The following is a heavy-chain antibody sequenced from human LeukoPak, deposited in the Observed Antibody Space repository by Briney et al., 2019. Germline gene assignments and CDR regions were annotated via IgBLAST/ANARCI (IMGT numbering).Heavy chain of an antibody. CDR1: GFTFSSYG. J-gene: IGHJ4*02. D-gene: IGHD6-19*01. CDR3: AKNPHSSGVYY. V-gene: IGHV3-30*18. Sequence: GGSLRLSCAASGFTFSSYGIHWVRQAPGKGLEWVAVISYDGSNEYYADSVKGRFTISRDNSKNTLYLQMNSLRAEDTAVYYCAKNPHSSGVYYWGQGTLVTVSS. CDR2: ISYDGSNE.